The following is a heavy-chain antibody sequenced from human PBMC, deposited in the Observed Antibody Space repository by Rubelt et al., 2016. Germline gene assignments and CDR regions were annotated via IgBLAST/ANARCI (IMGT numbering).Heavy chain of an antibody. V-gene: IGHV4-39*02. J-gene: IGHJ4*02. CDR1: GVSISSSSYY. Sequence: QLQLQESGPGVVKPSETLSLTCTVSGVSISSSSYYWGWIRQPPGKGLEWIGSIYYSGSTYYNPSLKSRVTISVDTSRNHSSLKLSSVTAADTAVYYCAGRRLVGSICTDCYFDYWGQGTLVTVSS. D-gene: IGHD1-26*01. CDR2: IYYSGST. CDR3: AGRRLVGSICTDCYFDY.